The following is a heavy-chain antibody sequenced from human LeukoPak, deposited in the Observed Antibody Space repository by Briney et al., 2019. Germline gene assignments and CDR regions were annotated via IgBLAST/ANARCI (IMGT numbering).Heavy chain of an antibody. Sequence: SETLSLTCAVYGGSFSGYYWSWIRQPPGKGLEWIGEINHSGSTYYNPSLKSRVTISVDTSKNQFSLKLSSVTAADTAVYYCARAQDIVVVPAAIPTWFDPWGQGTLVTVSS. V-gene: IGHV4-34*09. J-gene: IGHJ5*02. D-gene: IGHD2-2*01. CDR3: ARAQDIVVVPAAIPTWFDP. CDR2: INHSGST. CDR1: GGSFSGYY.